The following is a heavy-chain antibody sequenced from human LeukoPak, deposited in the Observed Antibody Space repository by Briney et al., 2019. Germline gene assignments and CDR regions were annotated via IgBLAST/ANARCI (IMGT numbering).Heavy chain of an antibody. CDR1: GLTVSSKD. J-gene: IGHJ4*02. CDR2: IRGSGSGA. D-gene: IGHD1-1*01. V-gene: IGHV3-23*01. Sequence: GGSLRLSCGASGLTVSSKDMSWVRQAPGKGLEWVSGIRGSGSGANYADSVRGRFTISRDNSKNTLYLQMNTLRADDTAVYYCAKDWTRTGTNFFDYWGQGTLVTVSS. CDR3: AKDWTRTGTNFFDY.